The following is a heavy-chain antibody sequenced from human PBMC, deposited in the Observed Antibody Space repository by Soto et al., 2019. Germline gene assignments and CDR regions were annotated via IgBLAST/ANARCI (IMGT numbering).Heavy chain of an antibody. CDR3: ARGLACTNGVCYSGGAFDD. CDR2: ISSSSSTI. J-gene: IGHJ4*02. Sequence: GGSLRLSCAASGFTFSSYSMNWVRQAPGKGLEWVSYISSSSSTIYYADSVKGRFTISRDNAKNSLYLQMNSLRAEDTAVYYCARGLACTNGVCYSGGAFDDWGQGTLVTVSS. V-gene: IGHV3-48*01. CDR1: GFTFSSYS. D-gene: IGHD2-8*01.